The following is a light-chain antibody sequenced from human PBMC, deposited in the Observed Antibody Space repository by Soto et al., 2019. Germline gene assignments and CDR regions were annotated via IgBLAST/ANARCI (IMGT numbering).Light chain of an antibody. CDR2: DAS. CDR1: QSVSSY. Sequence: EIVLTQSPATLSLSPGERATLSCRASQSVSSYLAWYQQKPGQAPRLLIYDASNRATGIPARFSGSGSGTDFTLPISSLEPEDFAVYYCQQRSNWPPWTFGPGTKVEIK. V-gene: IGKV3-11*01. J-gene: IGKJ1*01. CDR3: QQRSNWPPWT.